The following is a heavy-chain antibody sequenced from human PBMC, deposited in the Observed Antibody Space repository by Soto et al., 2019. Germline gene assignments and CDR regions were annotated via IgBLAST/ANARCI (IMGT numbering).Heavy chain of an antibody. CDR2: ISYDGSHR. D-gene: IGHD5-12*01. CDR1: GFSFDAYG. J-gene: IGHJ5*02. CDR3: TKAARGYGGNDP. Sequence: QVQLVESAGGVVQPGTSLRLSCSASGFSFDAYGMHWVRQTPGKGLEWVAVISYDGSHRTYGDSVKGRFTISRDNSKTTVHRQMNSLIADDTAMYSGTKAARGYGGNDP. V-gene: IGHV3-30*18.